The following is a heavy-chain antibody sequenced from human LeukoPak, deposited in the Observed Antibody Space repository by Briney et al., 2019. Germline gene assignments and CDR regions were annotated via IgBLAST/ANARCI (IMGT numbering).Heavy chain of an antibody. V-gene: IGHV5-51*01. CDR3: ARLPPPIIAVAGSYYYGMDV. J-gene: IGHJ6*02. CDR1: GYSFTSYW. Sequence: GESLKISCKGSGYSFTSYWIGWVRQLPGKGLGWMGIISPGDSDTSSSTSFQGQATISADKSISTADLQWSSLKASDTAMYYCARLPPPIIAVAGSYYYGMDVWGQGTTVTVSS. CDR2: ISPGDSDT. D-gene: IGHD6-19*01.